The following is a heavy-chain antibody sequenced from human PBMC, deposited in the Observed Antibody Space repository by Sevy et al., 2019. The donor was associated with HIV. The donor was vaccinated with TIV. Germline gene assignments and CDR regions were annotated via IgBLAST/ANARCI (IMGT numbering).Heavy chain of an antibody. Sequence: ASVKVSCHTSGYTFTSYRISWVRQAPGQGLEWMGWISAHNGETDYARNFQGRVTMITETSTSTAYMELRSLRSDDTAVYYCARAYCRGGRCYSLAYWGQGTLVTVSS. CDR3: ARAYCRGGRCYSLAY. CDR2: ISAHNGET. V-gene: IGHV1-18*01. J-gene: IGHJ4*02. D-gene: IGHD2-15*01. CDR1: GYTFTSYR.